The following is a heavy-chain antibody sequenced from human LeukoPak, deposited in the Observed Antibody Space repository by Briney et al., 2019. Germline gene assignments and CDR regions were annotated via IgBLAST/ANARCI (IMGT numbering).Heavy chain of an antibody. CDR2: ISYDGSNK. CDR3: ARDRAYRITMVRGVLDY. J-gene: IGHJ4*02. D-gene: IGHD3-10*01. V-gene: IGHV3-30*04. Sequence: GGSLRLSCAASGFTFSSYAMHWVRPAPGKGLEWVAVISYDGSNKYYADYVKGRFTISRDNSKNTLYLQMNSLRAEDTAVYYCARDRAYRITMVRGVLDYWGQGTLVTVSS. CDR1: GFTFSSYA.